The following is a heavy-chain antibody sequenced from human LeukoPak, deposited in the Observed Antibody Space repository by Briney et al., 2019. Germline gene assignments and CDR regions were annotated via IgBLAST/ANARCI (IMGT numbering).Heavy chain of an antibody. CDR2: ISYDGSNK. V-gene: IGHV3-30-3*01. Sequence: GGSLRLSCAASGFTFSSYAMHWVRQAPGKGLEWVAVISYDGSNKYCADSVKGRFTISRDNSKNTLYLQMNSLRAEDTAVYYCASASMIVVVITYWGQGTLVTVSS. D-gene: IGHD3-22*01. J-gene: IGHJ4*02. CDR1: GFTFSSYA. CDR3: ASASMIVVVITY.